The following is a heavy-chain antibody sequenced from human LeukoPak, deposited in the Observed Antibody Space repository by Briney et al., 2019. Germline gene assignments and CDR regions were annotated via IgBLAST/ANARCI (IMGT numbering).Heavy chain of an antibody. Sequence: ASVKVSCKASGYAFSDYYMHWVRQAPGQGLEWMGWINPNSGDTDYPQKFQGRVTMTRDTSVSTAYMELSKLRSDDTAIYYCARIYTDYGVAFDYRGQGTLVTVSS. CDR2: INPNSGDT. D-gene: IGHD4-17*01. CDR1: GYAFSDYY. CDR3: ARIYTDYGVAFDY. V-gene: IGHV1-2*02. J-gene: IGHJ4*02.